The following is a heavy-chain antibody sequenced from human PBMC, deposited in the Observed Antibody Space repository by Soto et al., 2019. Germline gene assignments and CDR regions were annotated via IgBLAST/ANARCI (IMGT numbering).Heavy chain of an antibody. V-gene: IGHV3-11*01. Sequence: GGSLRLSCVASGFTFSDHFMSWIRQPPGRGLEWVSYISSGGTNIYYGDSVRGRFTISRDDAENSLYLQMNSLRADDTAVYYCARGGCGTTSCYRDAFDIWGQGIMVTVSS. CDR1: GFTFSDHF. CDR3: ARGGCGTTSCYRDAFDI. J-gene: IGHJ3*02. CDR2: ISSGGTNI. D-gene: IGHD2-2*01.